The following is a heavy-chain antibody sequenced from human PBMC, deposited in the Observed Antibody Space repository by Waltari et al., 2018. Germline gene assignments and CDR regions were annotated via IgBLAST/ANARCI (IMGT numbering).Heavy chain of an antibody. Sequence: QLQLQESGPGLVKPSETLSLTCTVSGGSISSSSYYWGWIRQPPGKGLEWIGSIYYSGSTYYNPSLKSRVTISVDTSKNQFSLKLSSVTAADTAVYYCASAPAAAGSTPFDYWGQGTLVTVSS. CDR3: ASAPAAAGSTPFDY. D-gene: IGHD6-13*01. CDR2: IYYSGST. CDR1: GGSISSSSYY. J-gene: IGHJ4*02. V-gene: IGHV4-39*07.